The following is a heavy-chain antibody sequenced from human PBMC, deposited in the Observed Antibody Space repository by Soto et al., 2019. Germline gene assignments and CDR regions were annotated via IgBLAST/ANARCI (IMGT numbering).Heavy chain of an antibody. CDR1: GVSISSYY. CDR2: IYYSGST. CDR3: ARDRYSGYGEEDYYYYYGMDV. Sequence: PSETLSLTCTVSGVSISSYYWNWIRQPPGKGLEWIGYIYYSGSTYYNPSLKSRVTISVDTSKNQFSLKLSSVTAADTAVYYCARDRYSGYGEEDYYYYYGMDVWGQGTTVTVSS. V-gene: IGHV4-59*12. D-gene: IGHD5-12*01. J-gene: IGHJ6*02.